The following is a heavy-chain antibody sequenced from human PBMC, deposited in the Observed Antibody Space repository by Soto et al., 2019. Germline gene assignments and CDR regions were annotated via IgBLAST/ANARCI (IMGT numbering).Heavy chain of an antibody. D-gene: IGHD6-19*01. Sequence: ASVKVSCKASGYTFTNYYMHWVRQAPGQGLEWMGVIHYSGATPTYAQKFQGRVTMARDTSTSTVYVELSSLRAEDTAVYYCAKVGGPYSSGWYYFDYWGQGTLVTVSS. V-gene: IGHV1-46*01. CDR1: GYTFTNYY. J-gene: IGHJ4*02. CDR3: AKVGGPYSSGWYYFDY. CDR2: IHYSGATP.